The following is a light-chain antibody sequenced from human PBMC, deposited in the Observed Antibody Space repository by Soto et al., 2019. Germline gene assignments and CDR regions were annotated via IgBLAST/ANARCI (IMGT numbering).Light chain of an antibody. CDR1: PSVSRT. CDR2: GAS. J-gene: IGKJ3*01. V-gene: IGKV3-15*01. Sequence: EILMTQCPANLSVSPGARATLSCRASPSVSRTLAWYKQKPGQAPRLLIYGASTRATGIPDRFSGSGSGTEFPLTISSLQSEDFAVYYGKHNINSPSTFGPGTKVDIK. CDR3: KHNINSPST.